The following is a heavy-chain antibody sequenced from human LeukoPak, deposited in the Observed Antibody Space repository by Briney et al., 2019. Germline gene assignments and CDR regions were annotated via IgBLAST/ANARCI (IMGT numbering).Heavy chain of an antibody. Sequence: GESLKISCKGSGYSFTSYWIGWVRQMPGKGLEWMGIIYPGDSDTRYSPSFQGQVTISADKSISTAYLQWSSLKASDTAMYYCARQIYDFLDDHNWFDPWGQGTLVTVSS. V-gene: IGHV5-51*01. D-gene: IGHD3-3*01. CDR2: IYPGDSDT. J-gene: IGHJ5*02. CDR1: GYSFTSYW. CDR3: ARQIYDFLDDHNWFDP.